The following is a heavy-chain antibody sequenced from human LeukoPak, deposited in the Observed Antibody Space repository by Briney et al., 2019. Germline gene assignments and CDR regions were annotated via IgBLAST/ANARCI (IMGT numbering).Heavy chain of an antibody. CDR2: ISSSSSYI. Sequence: GGSLRLSCAASGFTFSSYSMNCVRQAPGKGLEWVSSISSSSSYIYYADSVKGRFTISRDNAKNSLYLQMNSLRAEDTAVYYCAREIYGGNSGFDYWGQGTLVTVSS. CDR1: GFTFSSYS. V-gene: IGHV3-21*01. J-gene: IGHJ4*02. CDR3: AREIYGGNSGFDY. D-gene: IGHD4-23*01.